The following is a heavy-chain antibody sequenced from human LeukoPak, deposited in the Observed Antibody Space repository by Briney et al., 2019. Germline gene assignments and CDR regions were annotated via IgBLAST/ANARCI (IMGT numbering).Heavy chain of an antibody. CDR2: ISSSSSYI. CDR1: GFTFSSYS. CDR3: ARDDRGGSDFWSGYYTYYFDY. Sequence: GGSLRLSCAASGFTFSSYSMNWVRQAPGKGLEWVSSISSSSSYIYYADSVKGRFTISRDNAKNSLYLQMNSLRAEDTAVYYCARDDRGGSDFWSGYYTYYFDYWGQGTLVTVSS. V-gene: IGHV3-21*01. J-gene: IGHJ4*02. D-gene: IGHD3-3*01.